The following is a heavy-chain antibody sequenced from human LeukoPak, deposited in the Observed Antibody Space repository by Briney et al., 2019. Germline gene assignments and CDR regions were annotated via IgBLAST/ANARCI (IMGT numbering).Heavy chain of an antibody. CDR2: IYYSGGT. D-gene: IGHD4-17*01. V-gene: IGHV4-59*08. Sequence: PSETLSLTCTVSGGSISSYYWSWIRQPPGKGLEWIGYIYYSGGTNYNPSLKSRVTISVDTSKNQFSLKLSSVTAADTAVYYCARFGFMTTVTWGQGTLVTVSS. CDR1: GGSISSYY. J-gene: IGHJ5*02. CDR3: ARFGFMTTVT.